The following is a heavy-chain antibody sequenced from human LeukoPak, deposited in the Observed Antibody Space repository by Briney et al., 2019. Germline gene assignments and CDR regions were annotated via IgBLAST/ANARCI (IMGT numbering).Heavy chain of an antibody. V-gene: IGHV4-30-4*01. CDR3: ARHADSSGYYYHFDY. CDR2: IYYSGST. Sequence: SETLSLTCTVSGGPISSGDYYWSWIRQPPGKGLEWIGYIYYSGSTYYNPSLKSRVTISVDTSKNQFSLKLSSVTAADTAVYYCARHADSSGYYYHFDYWGQGALVTVSS. D-gene: IGHD3-22*01. J-gene: IGHJ4*02. CDR1: GGPISSGDYY.